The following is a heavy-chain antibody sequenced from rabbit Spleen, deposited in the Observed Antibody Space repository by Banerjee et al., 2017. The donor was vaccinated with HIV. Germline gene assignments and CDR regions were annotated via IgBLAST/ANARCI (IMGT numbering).Heavy chain of an antibody. V-gene: IGHV1S45*01. CDR1: GFSFSDKDV. CDR2: INIVTGKA. J-gene: IGHJ4*01. Sequence: LEESGGGLVQPEGSLALTCKASGFSFSDKDVMCWVRQAPGKGLEWIACINIVTGKAVYASWAKGRFIMSRTSSTTVTLQMTSLTAADTATYFCARGSAAMTMVITGYYLYLWGQGTLVTVS. CDR3: ARGSAAMTMVITGYYLYL. D-gene: IGHD2-1*01.